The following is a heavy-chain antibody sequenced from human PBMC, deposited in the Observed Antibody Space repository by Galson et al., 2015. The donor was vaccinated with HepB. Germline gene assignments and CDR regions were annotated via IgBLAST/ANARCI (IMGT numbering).Heavy chain of an antibody. Sequence: SLRLSCAASGFTHYWMHWVRPAPGRGLVWVSRINRDGSSTSYADSVKGRFTISRDNAKNTLYLQMNSLRDEDTAVYYCAREGRRTGEVTKAFDMWVQGTMVTVSS. J-gene: IGHJ3*02. CDR2: INRDGSST. CDR1: GFTHYW. CDR3: AREGRRTGEVTKAFDM. V-gene: IGHV3-74*01. D-gene: IGHD7-27*01.